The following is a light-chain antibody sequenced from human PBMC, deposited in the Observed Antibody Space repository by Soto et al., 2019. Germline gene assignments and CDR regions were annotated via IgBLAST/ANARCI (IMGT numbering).Light chain of an antibody. Sequence: EIVFTQSPGTLSFSPGERAILSCRASQSVSSSYLAWYRQKPGQAPSLLIYGASSRATGIPDRFSGSGSGTDFTLTISRLEPEDFAVYYRQQYGSSPRTFGQGTKVDIK. CDR3: QQYGSSPRT. V-gene: IGKV3-20*01. J-gene: IGKJ1*01. CDR2: GAS. CDR1: QSVSSSY.